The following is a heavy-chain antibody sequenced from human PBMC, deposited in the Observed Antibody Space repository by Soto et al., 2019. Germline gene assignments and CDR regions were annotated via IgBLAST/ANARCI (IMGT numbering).Heavy chain of an antibody. Sequence: NPSETLSLTCAVSGGSISSGGYSWSWIRQPPGKGLEWIGYIYHSGSTYYNPSLKSRVTISVDRSKNQFSLKLSSVTAADTAVYYCASSVRIPTVINYWGQGTLVTVSS. D-gene: IGHD4-17*01. CDR3: ASSVRIPTVINY. V-gene: IGHV4-30-2*01. CDR1: GGSISSGGYS. CDR2: IYHSGST. J-gene: IGHJ4*02.